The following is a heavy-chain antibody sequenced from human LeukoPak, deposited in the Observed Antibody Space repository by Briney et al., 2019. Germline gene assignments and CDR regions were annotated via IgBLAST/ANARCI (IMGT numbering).Heavy chain of an antibody. CDR3: ARGGGLAV. CDR1: GFTFSSYW. D-gene: IGHD3-16*01. Sequence: GGSLRLSCAASGFTFSSYWMNGARQAPGKGLEWVASINHNGSVNYYVDSVKGRFTIPRDNAKNPLYLQITNLGAEDTAVYYCARGGGLAVWGQGATVTVSS. J-gene: IGHJ6*02. V-gene: IGHV3-7*03. CDR2: INHNGSVN.